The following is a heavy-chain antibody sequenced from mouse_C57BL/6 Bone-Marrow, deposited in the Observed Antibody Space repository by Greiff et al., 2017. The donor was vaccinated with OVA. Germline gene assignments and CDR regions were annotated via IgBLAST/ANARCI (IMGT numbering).Heavy chain of an antibody. Sequence: QVQLQQSGAELVMPGASVKLSCKASGYTFTSYWMHWVKQRPGQGLEWIGEIDPSDSYTNYNQKFKGKSTLTVDKSSSTAYMQLSSLTSEDSAVYYCARDDGGSWFAYGGQGPRVTVSA. V-gene: IGHV1-69*01. CDR1: GYTFTSYW. J-gene: IGHJ3*01. CDR2: IDPSDSYT. D-gene: IGHD2-3*01. CDR3: ARDDGGSWFAY.